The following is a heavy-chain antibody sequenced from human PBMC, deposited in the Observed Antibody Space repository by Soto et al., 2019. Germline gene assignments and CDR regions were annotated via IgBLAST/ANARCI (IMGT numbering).Heavy chain of an antibody. CDR3: ARLGIAAAGTGAEYYYYGMDV. V-gene: IGHV4-39*01. CDR1: GGSISSSSYY. D-gene: IGHD6-13*01. CDR2: IYYSGST. J-gene: IGHJ6*02. Sequence: SETLSLTCTVSGGSISSSSYYWGWIRQPPGKGLEWIGSIYYSGSTYYNPSLKGRVTISVDTSTNQFSLKLSSVTAADTAVYYCARLGIAAAGTGAEYYYYGMDVWGQGTTVTVSS.